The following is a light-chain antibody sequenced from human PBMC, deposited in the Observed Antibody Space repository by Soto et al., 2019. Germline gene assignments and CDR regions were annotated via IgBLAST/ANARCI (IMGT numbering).Light chain of an antibody. CDR2: DAS. CDR1: QSVSSN. CDR3: QQYNTWPLT. J-gene: IGKJ3*01. Sequence: ETVMTQSPATLSVSPGERPTLSCRASQSVSSNVAWYQQKPGQAPRLLIYDASTRATGIPARFSGSGSGTEFTLTISSLQSEDFAVYYCQQYNTWPLTFGPATKVDIK. V-gene: IGKV3-15*01.